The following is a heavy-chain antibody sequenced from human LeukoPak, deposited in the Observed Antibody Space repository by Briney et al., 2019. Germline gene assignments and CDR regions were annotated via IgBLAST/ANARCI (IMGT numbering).Heavy chain of an antibody. CDR1: GFTFNNYI. D-gene: IGHD3-22*01. CDR2: ISSSSDYI. J-gene: IGHJ4*02. Sequence: GGSLRLSCAASGFTFNNYIMNWVRQAPGKGLEWVSSISSSSDYIYYADSVKGRFTISRDNSKNTLYLQMNSLRAEDTAVYYCARGGYDSSGYYSSPRQLDYWGQGTLVTVSS. V-gene: IGHV3-21*01. CDR3: ARGGYDSSGYYSSPRQLDY.